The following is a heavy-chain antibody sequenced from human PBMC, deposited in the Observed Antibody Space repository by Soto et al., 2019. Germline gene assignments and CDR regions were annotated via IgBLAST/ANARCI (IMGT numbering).Heavy chain of an antibody. Sequence: KTSETLSLTCAVSGGSISSGGYSWSWIRQPPGKGLEWIGYIYHSGSTYYNPSLKSRVTISVDRSKNQFSLKLSSVTAADTAVYYCARGRDGYNGGMYYFDYWGQGTLVTVSS. V-gene: IGHV4-30-2*01. D-gene: IGHD5-12*01. CDR1: GGSISSGGYS. J-gene: IGHJ4*02. CDR2: IYHSGST. CDR3: ARGRDGYNGGMYYFDY.